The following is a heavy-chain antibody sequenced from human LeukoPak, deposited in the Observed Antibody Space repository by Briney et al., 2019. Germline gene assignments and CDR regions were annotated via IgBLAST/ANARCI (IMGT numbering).Heavy chain of an antibody. J-gene: IGHJ4*02. D-gene: IGHD5-24*01. CDR1: GYTFTSYG. CDR3: ARDVVGWLQPS. CDR2: ISAYNGNT. Sequence: ASVKVSCKASGYTFTSYGISWVRQAPGQGLEWMGWISAYNGNTNYAQKLQGRVTMTRDTSISTAYMELSRLRSDDTAVYYCARDVVGWLQPSWGQGTLVTVSS. V-gene: IGHV1-18*01.